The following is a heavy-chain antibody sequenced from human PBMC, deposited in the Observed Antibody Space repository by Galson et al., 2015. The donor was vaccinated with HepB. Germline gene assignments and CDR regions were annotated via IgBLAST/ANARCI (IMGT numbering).Heavy chain of an antibody. V-gene: IGHV2-5*01. CDR3: ARSLGLVGPCPDN. Sequence: PALVKPTQTLTLTCTFSGFSLRASGVGVGWVRQSPGKALEWLALISWTDDKRYSPSLRSRLTITKDTSKNQVVLTMTNLDPMDTATYYCARSLGLVGPCPDNWGQGTLVTVSS. D-gene: IGHD2-8*02. CDR1: GFSLRASGVG. CDR2: ISWTDDK. J-gene: IGHJ4*02.